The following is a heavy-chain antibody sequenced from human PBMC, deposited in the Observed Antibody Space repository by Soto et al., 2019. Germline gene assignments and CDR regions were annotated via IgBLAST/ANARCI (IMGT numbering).Heavy chain of an antibody. V-gene: IGHV3-21*01. CDR3: ARAPKIYRSGPLDY. CDR1: GFTFSSYS. Sequence: GGSLRLSCASSGFTFSSYSMNWVRQAPGKGLEWVSSISSSSSYIYYADSVKGRFTISRDNAKNSLYLQMNSLRAEDTAVYYCARAPKIYRSGPLDYWGQGTLVTVSS. CDR2: ISSSSSYI. J-gene: IGHJ4*02. D-gene: IGHD6-25*01.